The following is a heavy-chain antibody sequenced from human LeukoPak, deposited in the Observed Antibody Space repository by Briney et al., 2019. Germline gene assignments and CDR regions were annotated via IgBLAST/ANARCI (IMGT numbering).Heavy chain of an antibody. CDR2: IYYSGST. CDR3: ARGFGFGKYYDFWSGYYYFDY. J-gene: IGHJ4*02. D-gene: IGHD3-3*01. V-gene: IGHV4-59*01. Sequence: SETLPLTCTVSGGSISSYYWSWIRQPPGKGLEWIGYIYYSGSTNYNPSLKSRVTISVDTSKNQFSLKLSSVTAADTAVYYCARGFGFGKYYDFWSGYYYFDYWGQGTLVTVSS. CDR1: GGSISSYY.